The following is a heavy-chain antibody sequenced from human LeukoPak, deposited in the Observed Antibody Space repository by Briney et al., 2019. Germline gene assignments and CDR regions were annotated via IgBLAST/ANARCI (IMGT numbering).Heavy chain of an antibody. CDR1: DGSITSSSYF. CDR2: IYYTGTP. CDR3: AREIPGGLEATISLYYFDS. V-gene: IGHV4-39*07. D-gene: IGHD5-12*01. Sequence: SETLSLTCAVSDGSITSSSYFWGWIRQPPGKGLEWIGSIYYTGTPYYNPSLKSRVTISLDTSKTHFSLRLNSVTAADTAVYYCAREIPGGLEATISLYYFDSWGQGTLVTVSS. J-gene: IGHJ4*02.